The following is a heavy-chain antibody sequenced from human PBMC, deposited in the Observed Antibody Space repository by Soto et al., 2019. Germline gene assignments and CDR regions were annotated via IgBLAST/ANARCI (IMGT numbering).Heavy chain of an antibody. Sequence: GSLRLSCAASGFDVSKKYMTWVRQAPGKGLEWVSVLYVRGDTYYADSVKGRFIISRDISKNTVYLQMNNLRAEDTAVYYCARELDTSGYILTYWGRGTLVTVS. CDR1: GFDVSKKY. D-gene: IGHD3-22*01. CDR2: LYVRGDT. J-gene: IGHJ4*02. V-gene: IGHV3-53*01. CDR3: ARELDTSGYILTY.